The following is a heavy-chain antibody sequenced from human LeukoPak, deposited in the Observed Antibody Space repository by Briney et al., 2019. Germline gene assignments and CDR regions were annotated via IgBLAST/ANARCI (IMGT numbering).Heavy chain of an antibody. D-gene: IGHD3-16*01. CDR2: IYYSGST. CDR3: ARHAFYYYYYMDV. Sequence: SETLSLTCTVSGGSIRSYYWSWIRQPPGKGLEWIAYIYYSGSTNYNPSLKSRVTISVDTSKNQFSLKLSSVTAADTAVYYCARHAFYYYYYMDVWGKGTTVTVSS. V-gene: IGHV4-59*01. CDR1: GGSIRSYY. J-gene: IGHJ6*03.